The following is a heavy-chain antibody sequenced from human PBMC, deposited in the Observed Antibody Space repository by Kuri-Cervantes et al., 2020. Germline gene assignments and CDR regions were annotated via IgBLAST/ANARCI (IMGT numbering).Heavy chain of an antibody. Sequence: SETLSLTCTVSGDSISRNTYYWNWIRQSAGKGLEWIGHIYFNGSTNYNPSLKSRVSISVDKSKNQFSLKLSSVTAADTAVYYCASRSSGYDPLDYWGQGTLVTVSS. J-gene: IGHJ4*02. D-gene: IGHD5-12*01. V-gene: IGHV4-61*05. CDR3: ASRSSGYDPLDY. CDR2: IYFNGST. CDR1: GDSISRNTYY.